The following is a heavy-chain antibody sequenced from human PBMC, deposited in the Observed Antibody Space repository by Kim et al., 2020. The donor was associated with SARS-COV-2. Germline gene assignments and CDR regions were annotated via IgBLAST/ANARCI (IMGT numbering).Heavy chain of an antibody. D-gene: IGHD3-22*01. CDR2: IKSNTAAWTT. CDR3: TATYYCDSSGYSLPYYYYGMDV. J-gene: IGHJ6*02. Sequence: GGSLRLSCAASGFTFSNDWMSWVRQAPGKGLEWVGRIKSNTAAWTTEYAAPGKGSFTISRYDSKNTLYLQMNSLNTEDTAVYYCTATYYCDSSGYSLPYYYYGMDVWGQGTTVTVSS. V-gene: IGHV3-15*01. CDR1: GFTFSNDW.